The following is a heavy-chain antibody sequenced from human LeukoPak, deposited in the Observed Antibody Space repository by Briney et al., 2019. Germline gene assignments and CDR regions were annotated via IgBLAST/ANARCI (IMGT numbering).Heavy chain of an antibody. Sequence: GGSLRLSCAASGFTFSNYAMSWVRQAPGKGLEWVSAISGSGGSTYYADSVKGRFTISRDNSKNTLYLQMNSLRAEDTAVYYCAKGSVNYDILTGSYFDYWGQGTLVTVSS. V-gene: IGHV3-23*01. J-gene: IGHJ4*02. CDR1: GFTFSNYA. CDR3: AKGSVNYDILTGSYFDY. CDR2: ISGSGGST. D-gene: IGHD3-9*01.